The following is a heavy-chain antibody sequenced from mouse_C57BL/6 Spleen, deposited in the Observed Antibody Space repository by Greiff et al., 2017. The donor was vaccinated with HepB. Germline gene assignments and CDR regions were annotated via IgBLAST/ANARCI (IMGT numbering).Heavy chain of an antibody. CDR2: ISSGSSTI. CDR1: GFTFSDYG. Sequence: EVQGVESGGGLVKPGGSLKLSCAASGFTFSDYGMHWVRQAPEKGLEWVAYISSGSSTIYYADTVKGRFTISRDNAKNTLFLQMTSLRSEDAAMYYCASHYYGSSGYWYFDVWGTGTTVTVSS. CDR3: ASHYYGSSGYWYFDV. V-gene: IGHV5-17*01. D-gene: IGHD1-1*01. J-gene: IGHJ1*03.